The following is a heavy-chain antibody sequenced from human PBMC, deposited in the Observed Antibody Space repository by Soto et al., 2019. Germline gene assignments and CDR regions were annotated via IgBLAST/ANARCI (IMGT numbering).Heavy chain of an antibody. V-gene: IGHV4-34*01. CDR3: ARAFTYYDYIWGSYRYTHYYYYYYMDV. J-gene: IGHJ6*03. CDR1: GGPFGGAY. D-gene: IGHD3-16*02. Sequence: LSETLALTCAVYGGPFGGAYWSWIRHPPGKGLEWIGEINHSGSTNYNPSLKSRVTISVDTSKNQFSLKLSSVTAADTAVYYCARAFTYYDYIWGSYRYTHYYYYYYMDVWGKGTTVT. CDR2: INHSGST.